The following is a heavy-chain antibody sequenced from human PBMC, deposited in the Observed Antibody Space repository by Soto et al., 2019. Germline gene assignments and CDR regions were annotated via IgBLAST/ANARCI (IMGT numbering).Heavy chain of an antibody. CDR2: ISYDGSNK. J-gene: IGHJ4*02. D-gene: IGHD6-13*01. CDR3: AKDRGSSWYVY. Sequence: VQLLESGGGLVQPGGSLRLSCAASGFTFSSYGMHWVRQAPGKGLEWVAVISYDGSNKYYADSVKGRFTISRDNSKNTLYLQMNSLRAEDTAVYYCAKDRGSSWYVYWGQGTLVTVSS. CDR1: GFTFSSYG. V-gene: IGHV3-30*18.